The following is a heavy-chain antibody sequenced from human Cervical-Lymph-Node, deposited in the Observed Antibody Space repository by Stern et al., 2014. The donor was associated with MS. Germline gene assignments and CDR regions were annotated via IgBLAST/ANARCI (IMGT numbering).Heavy chain of an antibody. CDR1: GFTFSNAW. V-gene: IGHV3-15*01. Sequence: EVQLVESGGGLVKPGGSLRLSCAASGFTFSNAWMSWVRQAPGKGLEWVGRVKSKTDGGTTDYAAPVKGRFTISRDDSKNTLYLQMNSLKTEDTAVYYCTRLNYYDSSGYSYYYYGMDVWGQGTTVTVSS. D-gene: IGHD3-22*01. J-gene: IGHJ6*02. CDR2: VKSKTDGGTT. CDR3: TRLNYYDSSGYSYYYYGMDV.